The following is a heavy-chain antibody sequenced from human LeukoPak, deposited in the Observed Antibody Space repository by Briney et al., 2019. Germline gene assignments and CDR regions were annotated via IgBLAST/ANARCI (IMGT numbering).Heavy chain of an antibody. D-gene: IGHD3-10*01. CDR2: IYTSGST. V-gene: IGHV4-61*02. J-gene: IGHJ4*02. CDR3: ARVSLARGAPDYYFDY. CDR1: GGSISSGGYY. Sequence: SQTLSLTCTVSGGSISSGGYYWSWIRQPPGKGLEWIGRIYTSGSTNYNPSLKSRVTMSVDTSKNQFSLKLSSVTAADTAVYYCARVSLARGAPDYYFDYWGQGTLVTVSS.